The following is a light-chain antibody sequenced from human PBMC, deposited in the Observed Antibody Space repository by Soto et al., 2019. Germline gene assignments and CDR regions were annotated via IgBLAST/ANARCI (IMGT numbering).Light chain of an antibody. CDR1: TSDVGSYNL. CDR2: EVS. Sequence: QSVLTQPASVSGSPGQSITISCTGTTSDVGSYNLVSWYQQHPGKAPKLMIYEVSKRPSGVSNSFSGSKSGNTASLTISGLQAEDEADYYCCSYAGSRYVFGTGTKVTVL. J-gene: IGLJ1*01. V-gene: IGLV2-23*02. CDR3: CSYAGSRYV.